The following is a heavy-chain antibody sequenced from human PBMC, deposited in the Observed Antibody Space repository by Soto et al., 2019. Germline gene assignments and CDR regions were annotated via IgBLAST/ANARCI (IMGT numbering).Heavy chain of an antibody. CDR1: GFSLSTSGVS. CDR2: IYWDDDK. CDR3: ARTAPGAAAGHDAFDV. V-gene: IGHV2-5*02. D-gene: IGHD6-13*01. Sequence: QITLKESGPTLVKPTQTLTLTCTFSGFSLSTSGVSVGWIRQPPGKALEWLALIYWDDDKYYSPSQKSRLSIPKATPKNQVVLTMTNMDPVDTAPYYCARTAPGAAAGHDAFDVWGQGTMVTVSS. J-gene: IGHJ3*01.